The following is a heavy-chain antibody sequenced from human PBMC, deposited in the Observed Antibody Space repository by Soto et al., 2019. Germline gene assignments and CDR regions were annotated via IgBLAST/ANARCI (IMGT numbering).Heavy chain of an antibody. V-gene: IGHV1-18*01. D-gene: IGHD5-18*01. J-gene: IGHJ3*02. CDR1: GYTFTSYG. CDR2: ISAYNGNT. Sequence: ASVKVSCKASGYTFTSYGISWVRQAPGQGLEWMGWISAYNGNTNYAQKLQGRVTMTTDTSTSTAYMELRSLRSDDTAVYYCARDPTPDTAMVKEDAFDIWGQGTMVTVSS. CDR3: ARDPTPDTAMVKEDAFDI.